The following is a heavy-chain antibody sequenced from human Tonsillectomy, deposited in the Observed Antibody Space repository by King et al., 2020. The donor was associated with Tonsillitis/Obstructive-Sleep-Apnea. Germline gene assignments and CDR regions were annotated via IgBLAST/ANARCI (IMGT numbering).Heavy chain of an antibody. D-gene: IGHD3-16*01. CDR3: LWGSLSNNWFDP. CDR2: IDPSDSYI. CDR1: GYSFTTFW. J-gene: IGHJ5*02. Sequence: VQLVESGAEVKKPGESLRISCKVSGYSFTTFWISWVRQMPGKGLEWMGRIDPSDSYINYSPSFQGHVTISVDKSISTAYLQWSSLKASDTAIYYCLWGSLSNNWFDPWGQGTLVTVSS. V-gene: IGHV5-10-1*03.